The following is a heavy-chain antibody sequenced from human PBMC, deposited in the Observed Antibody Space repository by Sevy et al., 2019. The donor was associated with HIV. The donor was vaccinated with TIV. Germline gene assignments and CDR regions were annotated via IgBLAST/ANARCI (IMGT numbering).Heavy chain of an antibody. Sequence: GGYLRLSCAASGFIFSSYEMNWVRQAPGKGLEWVSYISNSGTTIYYSDSVKGRFTISRDNARNSLYLQMNSLRAEDTAVYYCARDLPPSTTTVAHFDCWGHGTLVTVSS. V-gene: IGHV3-48*03. J-gene: IGHJ4*01. CDR1: GFIFSSYE. D-gene: IGHD4-17*01. CDR3: ARDLPPSTTTVAHFDC. CDR2: ISNSGTTI.